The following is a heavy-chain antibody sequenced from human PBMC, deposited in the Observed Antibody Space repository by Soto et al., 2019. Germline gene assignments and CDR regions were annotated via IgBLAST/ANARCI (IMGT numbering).Heavy chain of an antibody. Sequence: SETLSLTCTVSGGSISSSGYYWSWIRQHPGKGLEWIGNIYYSGSTYYNPSLKSRLTISVDTSKNQFSLKLSSVTAADTAVYYCARERLTYYYDSSAYLFDYWGQETLVTVSS. CDR3: ARERLTYYYDSSAYLFDY. D-gene: IGHD3-22*01. J-gene: IGHJ4*02. V-gene: IGHV4-31*03. CDR1: GGSISSSGYY. CDR2: IYYSGST.